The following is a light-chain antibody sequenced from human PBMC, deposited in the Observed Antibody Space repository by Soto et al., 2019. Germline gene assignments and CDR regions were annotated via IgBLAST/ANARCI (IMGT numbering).Light chain of an antibody. Sequence: DLQMTQSPSSLSASVGDRVTITCLASHSIDFYLNWYQQKPGKVPKLLIYAASTLQSGVPSRFSGSGSGTDFTLTISSLQSEDFATYYCQQLNTYPITFGQGTRLEIK. J-gene: IGKJ5*01. V-gene: IGKV1-27*01. CDR1: HSIDFY. CDR2: AAS. CDR3: QQLNTYPIT.